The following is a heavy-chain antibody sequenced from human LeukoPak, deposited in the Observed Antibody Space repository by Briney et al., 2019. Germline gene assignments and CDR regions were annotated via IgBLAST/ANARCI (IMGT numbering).Heavy chain of an antibody. J-gene: IGHJ4*02. CDR3: AREPMVRGVITHAFDN. D-gene: IGHD3-10*01. CDR1: GYTFTNYG. CDR2: ITAHNGNT. Sequence: ASVKVSCKASGYTFTNYGISWLRQAPGQGLEWMGWITAHNGNTHYAQKLQGRVIMTTDTLTSTAYMELRTLTSKDTAVYFRAREPMVRGVITHAFDNWGQGTLVTVSS. V-gene: IGHV1-18*01.